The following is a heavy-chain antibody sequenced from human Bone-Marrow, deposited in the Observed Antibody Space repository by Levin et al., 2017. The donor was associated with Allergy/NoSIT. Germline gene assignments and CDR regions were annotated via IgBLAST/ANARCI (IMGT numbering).Heavy chain of an antibody. J-gene: IGHJ6*02. Sequence: ASVKVSCKASGYTFTSYGISWVRQAPGQGLEWMGWISAYNGNTNYAQKLQGRVTMTTDTSTSTAYMELRSLRSDDTAVYYCARDLILLIPLKREHMVRAHYYYGMDVWGQGTTVTVSS. V-gene: IGHV1-18*01. CDR1: GYTFTSYG. D-gene: IGHD3-10*01. CDR2: ISAYNGNT. CDR3: ARDLILLIPLKREHMVRAHYYYGMDV.